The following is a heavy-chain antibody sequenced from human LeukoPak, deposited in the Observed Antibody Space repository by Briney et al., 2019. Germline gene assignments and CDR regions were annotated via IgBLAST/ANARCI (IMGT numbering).Heavy chain of an antibody. CDR3: ARVRYFDWLGPFDY. Sequence: GGSLRLSCAASGFTFSSYAMNWVRQAPGKGLEWVSYISDSGTTIYYGDSVKGRFTISRDNAKKSLYLQMNSLRAEDTAVYYCARVRYFDWLGPFDYWGQGTLVTVSS. J-gene: IGHJ4*02. D-gene: IGHD3-9*01. CDR1: GFTFSSYA. CDR2: ISDSGTTI. V-gene: IGHV3-48*03.